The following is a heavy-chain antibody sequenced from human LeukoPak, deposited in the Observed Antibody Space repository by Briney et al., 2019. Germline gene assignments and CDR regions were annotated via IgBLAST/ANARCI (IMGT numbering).Heavy chain of an antibody. CDR3: ARAHTGIVGATHAFDI. CDR2: INPSGGST. D-gene: IGHD1-26*01. CDR1: GYTFTSYY. V-gene: IGHV1-46*01. Sequence: GASVKVSCKASGYTFTSYYMHWVRQAPGQGLEWMGLINPSGGSTSYAQKFQGRVTMTRDTSTSTIYMELSSLRSEDTAVYYCARAHTGIVGATHAFDIWGQGTMVTVSS. J-gene: IGHJ3*02.